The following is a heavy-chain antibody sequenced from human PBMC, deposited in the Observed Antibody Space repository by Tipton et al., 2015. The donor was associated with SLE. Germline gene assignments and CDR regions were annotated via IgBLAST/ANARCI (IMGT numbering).Heavy chain of an antibody. CDR2: IYYGGST. Sequence: TLSLTCTVSGGSISSSSYYWGWIRQPPGKGLEWIGSIYYGGSTYYNPSLKSRVTISVDTSKNQFSLKLSSVTAADTAVYYCARGGSGGDAFDIWGQGTMVTVSS. D-gene: IGHD2-15*01. J-gene: IGHJ3*02. CDR1: GGSISSSSYY. V-gene: IGHV4-39*07. CDR3: ARGGSGGDAFDI.